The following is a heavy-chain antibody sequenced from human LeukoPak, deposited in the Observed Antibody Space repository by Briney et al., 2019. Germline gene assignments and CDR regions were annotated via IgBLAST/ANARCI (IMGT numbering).Heavy chain of an antibody. D-gene: IGHD6-19*01. CDR3: ARDPGIAVAGGPSGYYGMDA. V-gene: IGHV3-30-3*01. CDR2: ISYDGSNK. J-gene: IGHJ6*02. Sequence: GGSLRLSCAASGFTFSSYAMHWVRQAPGKGLEWVAVISYDGSNKYYADSVKGRFTISRDNSKNTLYLQMNSLRAEDTAVYYCARDPGIAVAGGPSGYYGMDAWGQGTTVTVSS. CDR1: GFTFSSYA.